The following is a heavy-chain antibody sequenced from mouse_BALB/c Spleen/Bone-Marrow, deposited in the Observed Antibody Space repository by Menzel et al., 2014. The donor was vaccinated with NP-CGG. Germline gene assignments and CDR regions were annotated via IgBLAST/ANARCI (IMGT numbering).Heavy chain of an antibody. CDR1: GFNIKDTY. J-gene: IGHJ3*01. V-gene: IGHV14-3*02. D-gene: IGHD1-1*01. Sequence: EVKLVESGAELVKPGASVKLSCTASGFNIKDTYMHWVKQRPEQGLEWIGRIDPANGNIKYDPKFQGKATITADTSSNTAYLQLSSLTSEDTAVYYCAPYYYGRWFANWGQGPLVTASS. CDR2: IDPANGNI. CDR3: APYYYGRWFAN.